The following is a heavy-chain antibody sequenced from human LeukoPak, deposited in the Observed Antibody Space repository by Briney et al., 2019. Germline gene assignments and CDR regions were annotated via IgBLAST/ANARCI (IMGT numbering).Heavy chain of an antibody. D-gene: IGHD1-14*01. CDR2: IYHSGST. J-gene: IGHJ3*02. Sequence: PSETLSLTCAVSGYSISSGYYWGWIRQPPGKGLEWIGSIYHSGSTYYNPSLKSRVTRSVDTSKNQFSLKLSSVTAADTAVYYCARRLTGGREAFDIWGQGTMVTVSS. CDR1: GYSISSGYY. V-gene: IGHV4-38-2*01. CDR3: ARRLTGGREAFDI.